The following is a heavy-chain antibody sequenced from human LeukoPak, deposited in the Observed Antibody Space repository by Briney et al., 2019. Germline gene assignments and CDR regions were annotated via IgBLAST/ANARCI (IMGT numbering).Heavy chain of an antibody. CDR2: IYPGDSDT. D-gene: IGHD1-26*01. Sequence: GESLKISCKGSGYSFTSYWIGWVRQMPGKGLEWMGIIYPGDSDTRYSPSFQGQVTISADKSISTAYLQWSSLKASDTAMYYCARVQNSGSPQADFDYWGQGTLVTVSS. CDR3: ARVQNSGSPQADFDY. V-gene: IGHV5-51*01. CDR1: GYSFTSYW. J-gene: IGHJ4*02.